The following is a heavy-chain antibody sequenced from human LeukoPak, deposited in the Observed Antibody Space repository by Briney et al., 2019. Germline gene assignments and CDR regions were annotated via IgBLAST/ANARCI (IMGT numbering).Heavy chain of an antibody. D-gene: IGHD2-15*01. J-gene: IGHJ3*01. CDR2: INHSGST. CDR1: GGSFSGYY. Sequence: PSETLSLTCAVYGGSFSGYYWNWIRQSPGKGLEWIGEINHSGSTNYNPSLKRRVTISVDTSKNQFSLKLSSMTAADTAVYYCARFPCSGDSCYFGIRAFDVWGQGTMVTVSS. V-gene: IGHV4-34*01. CDR3: ARFPCSGDSCYFGIRAFDV.